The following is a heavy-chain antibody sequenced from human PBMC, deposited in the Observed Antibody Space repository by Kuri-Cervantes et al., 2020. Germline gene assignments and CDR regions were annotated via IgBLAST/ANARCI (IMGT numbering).Heavy chain of an antibody. D-gene: IGHD1-26*01. CDR3: AREVGVTWEDGYFDH. J-gene: IGHJ4*02. V-gene: IGHV1-58*01. CDR1: GFTFTSSA. Sequence: SVKVSCKASGFTFTSSAVQWVRQARGQRLEWIGWIVVGSGNTNYAQKFQGRVTITADESMSTAYMELSGLISEDTAVYYCAREVGVTWEDGYFDHWGQGTPVTVSS. CDR2: IVVGSGNT.